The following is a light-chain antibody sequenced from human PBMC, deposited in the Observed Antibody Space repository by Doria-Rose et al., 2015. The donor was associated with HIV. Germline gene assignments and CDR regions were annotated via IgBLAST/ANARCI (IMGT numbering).Light chain of an antibody. CDR2: DAS. J-gene: IGKJ5*01. Sequence: NWYQQKPGEAPRLLIYDASNLHTGVPSRFSGSGSGTDFTFTIDSLQPEYFATYYCQQYAHFPITFGQGTRLEIK. CDR3: QQYAHFPIT. V-gene: IGKV1-33*01.